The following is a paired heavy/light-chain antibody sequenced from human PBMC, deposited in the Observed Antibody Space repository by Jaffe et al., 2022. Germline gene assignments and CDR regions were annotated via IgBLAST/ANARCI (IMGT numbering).Heavy chain of an antibody. CDR2: INYSGST. CDR1: GDSISTANYY. J-gene: IGHJ5*02. Sequence: QLQLQESGPRLVKPSETLSLTCTVSGDSISTANYYWAWIRQPPGKGLECIGGINYSGSTYYSPSLKSRVTISVETSNNHFSLNLRSVTAADTAVYFCARRRSDLNWYDPWGQGTLVTVSS. D-gene: IGHD2-21*02. CDR3: ARRRSDLNWYDP. V-gene: IGHV4-39*02.
Light chain of an antibody. V-gene: IGLV1-51*02. CDR3: GTWDFGLSSDV. CDR2: ETN. J-gene: IGLJ3*02. CDR1: SSNIENTY. Sequence: QSVLTQPPSVSAAPGQKVTISCSGSSSNIENTYVAWYQQLPGTAPKLLIYETNKRPSGIPDRFSGSKSGASATLDITGLQTGDEADYYCGTWDFGLSSDVFGGGTKLTVL.